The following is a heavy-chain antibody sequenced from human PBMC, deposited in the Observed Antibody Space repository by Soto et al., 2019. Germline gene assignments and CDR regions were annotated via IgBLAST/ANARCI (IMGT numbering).Heavy chain of an antibody. D-gene: IGHD4-4*01. CDR1: GFTFTNYA. Sequence: EVQLLESGGGLVQPGGSLRLSCAASGFTFTNYAMTWVRQAPGKGLEWVSISSGSGSGGSTNYADSVKGRFTISRDNSKNTLYLQMNSLSVEDTAVYYCAKDRDDYRNYVFDYWGHGTLVTVSS. CDR3: AKDRDDYRNYVFDY. CDR2: SSGSGSGGST. J-gene: IGHJ4*01. V-gene: IGHV3-23*01.